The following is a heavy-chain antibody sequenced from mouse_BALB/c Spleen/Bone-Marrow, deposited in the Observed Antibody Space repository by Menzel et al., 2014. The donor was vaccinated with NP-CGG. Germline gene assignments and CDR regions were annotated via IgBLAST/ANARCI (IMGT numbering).Heavy chain of an antibody. V-gene: IGHV1S81*02. J-gene: IGHJ3*01. CDR3: TTSRGYNWFDY. CDR1: GYTFXSYY. CDR2: INPSNGGA. Sequence: QVQLQQSGAELVKPGASVKLSCKASGYTFXSYYMYWVKQRPGQGLEWIGEINPSNGGADFNEKFKIKATLTVDKSSSTAYMLPSSLTSEDSAVYCCTTSRGYNWFDYWGQGTLVTVSA. D-gene: IGHD2-2*01.